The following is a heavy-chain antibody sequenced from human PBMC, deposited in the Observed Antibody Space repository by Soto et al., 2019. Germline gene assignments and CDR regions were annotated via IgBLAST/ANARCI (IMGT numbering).Heavy chain of an antibody. CDR3: ARDIEPPGLFFDY. J-gene: IGHJ4*02. D-gene: IGHD6-13*01. CDR2: INSDGSST. CDR1: GFTFSSYW. V-gene: IGHV3-74*01. Sequence: GGSLRLSCAASGFTFSSYWMHWVRQAPGKGLVWVSHINSDGSSTTYADSVKGRFTISRDNAKNSLYLQMNSLRAEDTAVYYCARDIEPPGLFFDYWGQGTLVTVSS.